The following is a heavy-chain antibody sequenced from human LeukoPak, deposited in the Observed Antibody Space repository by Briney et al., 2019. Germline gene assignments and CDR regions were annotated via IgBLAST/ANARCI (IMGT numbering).Heavy chain of an antibody. D-gene: IGHD2-15*01. CDR1: GFTFSNYG. V-gene: IGHV3-30*19. CDR3: ARADLGSCSGGSCYGHY. Sequence: GGSLRLSCAASGFTFSNYGMHWVRQAPGKGLEWVAFISYDGSNKYYADSVEGRFTISRDNSKNTLYLQMNSLRAEDTAVYYCARADLGSCSGGSCYGHYWGQGTLVTVSS. CDR2: ISYDGSNK. J-gene: IGHJ4*02.